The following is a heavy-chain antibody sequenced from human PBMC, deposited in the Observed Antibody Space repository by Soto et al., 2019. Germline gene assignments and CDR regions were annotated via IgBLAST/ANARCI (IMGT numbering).Heavy chain of an antibody. Sequence: QVQLVESGGGVVQPGRSLRLYCAASGFTFSSYGMHWVRQAPGKGLEWVAVISYDGSNKYYADSVKGRFTISRDNSKNTLYLQMNSLRAEDTAVYYCAKGIVVVPAAIDYWGQGTLVTVSS. D-gene: IGHD2-2*01. CDR1: GFTFSSYG. CDR2: ISYDGSNK. V-gene: IGHV3-30*18. CDR3: AKGIVVVPAAIDY. J-gene: IGHJ4*02.